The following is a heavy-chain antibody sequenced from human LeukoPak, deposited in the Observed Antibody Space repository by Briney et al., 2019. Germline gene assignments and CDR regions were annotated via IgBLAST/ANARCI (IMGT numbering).Heavy chain of an antibody. J-gene: IGHJ4*02. CDR3: AKLGQLVPEN. V-gene: IGHV3-23*01. Sequence: GGSLRLSCAASGITLNIFAMNWVRQAPGKGLEWVSAITRSGTNTFYRDSVKGRFTVSRDNSKNTIFLQMNTLRADDTAVYYCAKLGQLVPENWGQGALVTVSS. CDR2: ITRSGTNT. CDR1: GITLNIFA. D-gene: IGHD6-6*01.